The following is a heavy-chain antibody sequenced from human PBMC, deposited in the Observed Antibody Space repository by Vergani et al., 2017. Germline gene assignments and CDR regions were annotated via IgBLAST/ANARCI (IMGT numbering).Heavy chain of an antibody. CDR3: AKVVGSTSCPYGGGAFDV. Sequence: QLLESGGGLIQPGGSLRLSCAASGFTFNSYAMTWVRQAPGKGLEWVSGINNNGGSTYYADSVKGRFTIYRDNSENTLYLQMTELSAEATATYYFAKVVGSTSCPYGGGAFDVWGHGTMVTVSS. V-gene: IGHV3-23*01. J-gene: IGHJ3*01. D-gene: IGHD2-2*01. CDR2: INNNGGST. CDR1: GFTFNSYA.